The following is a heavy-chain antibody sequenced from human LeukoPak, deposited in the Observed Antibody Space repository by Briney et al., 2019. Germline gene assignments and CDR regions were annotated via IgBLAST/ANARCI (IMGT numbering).Heavy chain of an antibody. CDR1: GFTFSSYA. CDR2: ISGSGGGT. J-gene: IGHJ4*02. Sequence: GGCLRLSCAASGFTFSSYAMSWVRQAPGKGLEWVSAISGSGGGTYYADSVNGRFTISRDNSRNTLYLQMDSLRAEDTAVYYCAKNDLPCIVVVPAAMGVGVDYWGQGTLVTVSS. CDR3: AKNDLPCIVVVPAAMGVGVDY. V-gene: IGHV3-23*01. D-gene: IGHD2-2*01.